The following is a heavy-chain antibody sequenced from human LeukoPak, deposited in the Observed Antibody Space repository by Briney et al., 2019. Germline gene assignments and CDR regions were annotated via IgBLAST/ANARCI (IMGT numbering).Heavy chain of an antibody. CDR3: ARDRGWDTEMVRIDS. D-gene: IGHD5-18*01. V-gene: IGHV1-18*01. J-gene: IGHJ4*02. Sequence: ASVEVSCKASGYTFTSYGISWVRQAPGQGLEWMGWISAYNGDTDYAQKFQGRVTMTTDTSTNTAYLEVRSLTSDDTAVYYCARDRGWDTEMVRIDSWGQGTLVTVSS. CDR2: ISAYNGDT. CDR1: GYTFTSYG.